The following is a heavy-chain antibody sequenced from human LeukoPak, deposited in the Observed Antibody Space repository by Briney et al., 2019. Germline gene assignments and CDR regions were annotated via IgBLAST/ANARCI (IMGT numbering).Heavy chain of an antibody. CDR1: GFTVSSNY. Sequence: QPGGSLRLSCAASGFTVSSNYMSWVRQAPGKGLEWVSVIYSGGSTYYADSVKGRFTISRDNSKNTLYLQMNSLRAEDTAVYYCARDRCSSTSCYNTPNWFDPWGQGTLVTVSS. CDR2: IYSGGST. CDR3: ARDRCSSTSCYNTPNWFDP. V-gene: IGHV3-53*01. J-gene: IGHJ5*02. D-gene: IGHD2-2*02.